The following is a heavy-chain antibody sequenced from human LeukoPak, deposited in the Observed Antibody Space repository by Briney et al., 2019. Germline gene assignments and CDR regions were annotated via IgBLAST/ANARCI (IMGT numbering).Heavy chain of an antibody. CDR1: GFNVNNNY. V-gene: IGHV3-53*01. CDR2: IYGGGAT. Sequence: GGSLRLSCAASGFNVNNNYMSWVRQAPGKGLEWVSIIYGGGATYYADSVKGRFSISRDNSNNTLYLQMNSLRADDTAVYYCAKDWATLPSRLSPFDSWGQGILVTVSS. J-gene: IGHJ4*02. D-gene: IGHD6-6*01. CDR3: AKDWATLPSRLSPFDS.